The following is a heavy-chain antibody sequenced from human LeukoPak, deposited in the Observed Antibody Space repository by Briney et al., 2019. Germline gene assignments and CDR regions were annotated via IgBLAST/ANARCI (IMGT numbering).Heavy chain of an antibody. CDR1: GYTFTSYG. Sequence: ASVKVSCKASGYTFTSYGISWVRQAPGQGLEWMGWINPNSGGTNYAQKFQGRVTMARDTSISTAYMELSRLRSDDTAVYYCARGATMVRGVMGNYWGQGTLVTVSS. V-gene: IGHV1-2*02. CDR2: INPNSGGT. J-gene: IGHJ4*02. CDR3: ARGATMVRGVMGNY. D-gene: IGHD3-10*01.